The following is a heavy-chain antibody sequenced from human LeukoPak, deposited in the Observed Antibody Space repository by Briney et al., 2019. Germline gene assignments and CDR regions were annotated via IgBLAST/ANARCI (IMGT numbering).Heavy chain of an antibody. CDR3: AKAFEYYDSSGYSGFGAFDI. Sequence: GGSLRHSCAASGFTFSSYAMSWVRQAPGKGLEWVSAISGSGGSTYYAGSVKGRFTISRDNSKNTLYLQMNSLRAEDTAVYYCAKAFEYYDSSGYSGFGAFDIWGQGTMVTVSS. CDR1: GFTFSSYA. J-gene: IGHJ3*02. CDR2: ISGSGGST. V-gene: IGHV3-23*01. D-gene: IGHD3-22*01.